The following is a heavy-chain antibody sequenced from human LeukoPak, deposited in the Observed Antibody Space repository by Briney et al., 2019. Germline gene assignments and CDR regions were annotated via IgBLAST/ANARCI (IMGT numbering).Heavy chain of an antibody. CDR2: INPNSGGT. CDR1: GYTFTGYY. J-gene: IGHJ5*02. D-gene: IGHD6-13*01. CDR3: ARGAAAGTGDPRNWFDP. V-gene: IGHV1-2*04. Sequence: ASVRVSCKASGYTFTGYYMHWVRQAPGQGLEWMGWINPNSGGTNYAQKFQGWVTMTRDTSISTAYMELSRLRSDDTAVYYCARGAAAGTGDPRNWFDPWGQGTLVTVSS.